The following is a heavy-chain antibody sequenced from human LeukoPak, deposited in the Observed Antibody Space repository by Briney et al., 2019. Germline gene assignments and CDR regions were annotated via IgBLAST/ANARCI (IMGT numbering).Heavy chain of an antibody. CDR1: GDSISGNY. CDR3: ASQRDGYNSGAFDI. J-gene: IGHJ3*02. CDR2: IYYSGST. V-gene: IGHV4-59*01. Sequence: SETLSLTCTVSGDSISGNYWSWIRQPPGKGLEWIGYIYYSGSTNYDPSLKSRVTISIDTSKNQFSLKLSSVTAADTAVYYCASQRDGYNSGAFDIWGQGTMVTVSS. D-gene: IGHD5-24*01.